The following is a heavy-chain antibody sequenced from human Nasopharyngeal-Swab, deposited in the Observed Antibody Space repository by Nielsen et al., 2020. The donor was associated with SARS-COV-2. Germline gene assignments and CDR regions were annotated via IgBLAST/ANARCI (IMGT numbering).Heavy chain of an antibody. J-gene: IGHJ4*02. V-gene: IGHV4-34*01. Sequence: WIRQPPGKGLEWIGEINHSGSTNYNPSLKSRVTISVDTSKNQFSLKLSSVTAADTAVYYCARGRYDSSGYLSHFDYWGQGTLVTV. CDR3: ARGRYDSSGYLSHFDY. D-gene: IGHD3-22*01. CDR2: INHSGST.